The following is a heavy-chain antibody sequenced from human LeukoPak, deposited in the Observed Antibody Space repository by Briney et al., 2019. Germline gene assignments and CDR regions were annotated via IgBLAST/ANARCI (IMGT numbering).Heavy chain of an antibody. Sequence: SETQSLTCTVSGGSISSYYWSWIRQPPGKGLEWIGYIYYSGSTNYDPSLKSRVTISVDTSKNQFSLKLSSVTAADTAVYYCARESVLEVLWGQGTLVTVSS. V-gene: IGHV4-59*01. CDR2: IYYSGST. J-gene: IGHJ4*02. CDR1: GGSISSYY. CDR3: ARESVLEVL.